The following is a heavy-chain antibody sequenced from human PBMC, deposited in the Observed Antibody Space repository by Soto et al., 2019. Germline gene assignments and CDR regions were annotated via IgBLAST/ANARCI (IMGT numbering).Heavy chain of an antibody. D-gene: IGHD3-22*01. CDR2: ISYDRSNN. CDR1: GFTFSTYT. CDR3: ARGSQYYYDGSGPLDC. J-gene: IGHJ4*02. V-gene: IGHV3-30-3*01. Sequence: QVQLVESGGGVVQPGGSLRLSCAASGFTFSTYTIHWVRQAPGKGLEWVALISYDRSNNYYADSVKGRFTISRDNSKNTLYLQMTSLRAGDTAVYFCARGSQYYYDGSGPLDCWGQGTLVTVSS.